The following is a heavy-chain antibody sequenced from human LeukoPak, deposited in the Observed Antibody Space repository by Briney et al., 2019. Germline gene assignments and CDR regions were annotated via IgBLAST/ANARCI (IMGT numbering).Heavy chain of an antibody. CDR3: ARDHRPRGYGMDV. Sequence: ASLKLSCKTSGYTFSRYGVSWVREAPGQGLEWVGCISAYNGNADYTQELQGRVTTTIDTSTSTAYMDLGSLSSDDTAVYYCARDHRPRGYGMDVWGQGTTVTVSS. J-gene: IGHJ6*02. V-gene: IGHV1-18*01. CDR1: GYTFSRYG. CDR2: ISAYNGNA.